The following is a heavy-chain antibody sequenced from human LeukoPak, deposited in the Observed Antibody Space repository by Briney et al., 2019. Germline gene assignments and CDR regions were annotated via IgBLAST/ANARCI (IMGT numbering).Heavy chain of an antibody. CDR1: GYRFPNYW. CDR2: IHPGESET. J-gene: IGHJ4*02. V-gene: IGHV5-51*01. Sequence: GESLKIPCQGSGYRFPNYWIAWVRPLPGKGLEWMGSIHPGESETRYNPSIQGQFNISIDKSLSSAYLQWSSVKAADTGMYYCARFSYRLSFDSWGQGALITVSS. CDR3: ARFSYRLSFDS. D-gene: IGHD2/OR15-2a*01.